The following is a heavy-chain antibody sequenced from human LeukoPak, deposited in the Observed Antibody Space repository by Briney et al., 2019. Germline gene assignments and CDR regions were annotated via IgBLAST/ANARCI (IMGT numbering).Heavy chain of an antibody. Sequence: PSETLSLTCTVSGGSISSSSYYWGWIRQPPGKGLEWIGSIYYSGSTYYNPSLKSRVTISVDTSKNQFSLKLSSVTAADTAVYYCAREASSGSYPGYYYYYMDAWGKGTTVTVSS. CDR3: AREASSGSYPGYYYYYMDA. CDR2: IYYSGST. J-gene: IGHJ6*03. CDR1: GGSISSSSYY. V-gene: IGHV4-39*07. D-gene: IGHD1-26*01.